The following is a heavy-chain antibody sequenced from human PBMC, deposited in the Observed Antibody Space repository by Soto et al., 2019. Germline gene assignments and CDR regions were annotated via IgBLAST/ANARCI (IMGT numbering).Heavy chain of an antibody. CDR1: GFTFRNYD. J-gene: IGHJ6*02. CDR2: ISAAGSP. CDR3: ARTDRDFYCLDV. Sequence: EVQLVESGGGLVQPGGSLRLSCEASGFTFRNYDMHWVRQGTGKGLEWVSGISAAGSPAYADSVEGRFTISRENAQNSFVMQINSLRVGDTSVYYCARTDRDFYCLDVWGQGTTVIVPS. V-gene: IGHV3-13*05.